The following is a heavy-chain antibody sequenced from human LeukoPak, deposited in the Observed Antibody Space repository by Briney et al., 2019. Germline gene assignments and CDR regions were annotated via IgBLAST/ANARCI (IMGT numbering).Heavy chain of an antibody. D-gene: IGHD3-3*01. CDR1: GFTFSIYA. V-gene: IGHV3-23*01. CDR3: AKEESAYYDFWSGYSPYNWFDP. CDR2: IGGSGGST. Sequence: GGSLRLSCAASGFTFSIYAMSWVRQAPGKGLEWVSAIGGSGGSTYYAASVKCRFTISRDNSKNTLYLQMNSLRAEDTAVYYGAKEESAYYDFWSGYSPYNWFDPWGQGTLVTVSS. J-gene: IGHJ5*02.